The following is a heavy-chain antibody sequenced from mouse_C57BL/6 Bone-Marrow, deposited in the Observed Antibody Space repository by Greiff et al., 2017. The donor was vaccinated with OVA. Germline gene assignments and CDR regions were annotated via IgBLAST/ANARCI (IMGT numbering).Heavy chain of an antibody. D-gene: IGHD3-2*02. J-gene: IGHJ2*01. CDR2: IDPDTGGT. CDR1: GYTFTDYE. Sequence: QVQLQQSGAELVRPGASVTLSCKASGYTFTDYEMHWVKQTPVHGLEWIGAIDPDTGGTAYNQTFKGKAILTADKSSSTAYMELRSLTSEDSAVYYCTRGPTAQATYFDYWGQGTTRTVSS. CDR3: TRGPTAQATYFDY. V-gene: IGHV1-15*01.